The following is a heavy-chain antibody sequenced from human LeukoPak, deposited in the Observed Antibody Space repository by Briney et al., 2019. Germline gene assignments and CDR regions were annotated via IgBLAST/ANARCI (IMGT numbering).Heavy chain of an antibody. J-gene: IGHJ3*02. CDR1: GGSISSYY. CDR2: IYYSGST. D-gene: IGHD2-2*01. CDR3: ARAVIVVVPAAHDAFDI. V-gene: IGHV4-59*12. Sequence: SETLSLTCTVSGGSISSYYWSWIRQPPGKGLEWIGSIYYSGSTYYNPSLKSRVTISVDTSKNQFSLKLSSVTAADTAVYYCARAVIVVVPAAHDAFDIWGQGTMVTVSS.